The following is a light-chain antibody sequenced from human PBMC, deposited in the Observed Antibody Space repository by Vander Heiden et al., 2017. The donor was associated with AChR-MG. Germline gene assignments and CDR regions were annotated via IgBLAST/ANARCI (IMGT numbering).Light chain of an antibody. J-gene: IGLJ2*01. CDR2: DDS. CDR1: NIGSKS. Sequence: SYVLTQPPSVSVAPGQTARIPCGGNNIGSKSVHWYQQKPGQAPGLVVYDDSDRPSGIPERFSGSNSGNTATLTISRVEAGDEADYYCQVWDGSSDHPYVVFGGGTKLTVL. CDR3: QVWDGSSDHPYVV. V-gene: IGLV3-21*02.